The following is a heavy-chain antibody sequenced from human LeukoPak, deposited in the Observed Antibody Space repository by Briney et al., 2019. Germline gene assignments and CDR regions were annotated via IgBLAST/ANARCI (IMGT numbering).Heavy chain of an antibody. CDR1: GGSISSGSYY. Sequence: SQTLSLTCTVSGGSISSGSYYWSWIRQPAGKGLEWIGRIYTSGSTNYNPSLKSRVTISVDTSKNQFSLKLSSVTAADTAVYYCARAFDGPFESWGQGTLVTVSS. CDR2: IYTSGST. J-gene: IGHJ5*01. D-gene: IGHD4-17*01. V-gene: IGHV4-61*02. CDR3: ARAFDGPFES.